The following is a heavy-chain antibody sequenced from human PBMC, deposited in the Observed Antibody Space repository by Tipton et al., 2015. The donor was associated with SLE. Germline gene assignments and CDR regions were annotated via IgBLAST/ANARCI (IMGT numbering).Heavy chain of an antibody. CDR1: GGSFSDYS. V-gene: IGHV4-34*01. CDR3: ARGAGLFPLDY. Sequence: TLSLTCAVYGGSFSDYSWSWIRQSPGKGLEWIGEINHSGGTNYNPSLKSRFTISLDTSTNQFSLKVSSVTAADTAVYYCARGAGLFPLDYWGQGTLVTVSS. CDR2: INHSGGT. D-gene: IGHD2-21*01. J-gene: IGHJ4*02.